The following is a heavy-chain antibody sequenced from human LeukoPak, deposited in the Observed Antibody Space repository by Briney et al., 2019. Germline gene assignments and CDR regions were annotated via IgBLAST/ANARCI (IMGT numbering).Heavy chain of an antibody. V-gene: IGHV4-39*07. D-gene: IGHD3-22*01. CDR2: IYYSGNT. CDR3: AGDTYYSDRSGYPGDY. CDR1: DGSISSATSY. Sequence: PSETLSLTCTVSDGSISSATSYWGWIRQPPGKGLEWIGSIYYSGNTYYNPSLKSRVTISVDTSKNQFSLKLSSVTAADTAVYYCAGDTYYSDRSGYPGDYWGQGTLVTVSS. J-gene: IGHJ4*02.